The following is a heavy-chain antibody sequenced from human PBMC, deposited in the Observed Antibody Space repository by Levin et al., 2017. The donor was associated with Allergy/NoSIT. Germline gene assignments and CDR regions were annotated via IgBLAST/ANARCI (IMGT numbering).Heavy chain of an antibody. CDR1: GGSISSYY. V-gene: IGHV4-59*01. D-gene: IGHD3-9*01. Sequence: SETLSLTCTVSGGSISSYYWSWIRQPPGKGLEWIGYIYYSGSTNYNPSLKSRVTISVDTSKNQFSLKLSSVTAADTAVYYCARFRGDEYDILTGYRYYYYMDVWGKGTTVTVSS. CDR2: IYYSGST. J-gene: IGHJ6*03. CDR3: ARFRGDEYDILTGYRYYYYMDV.